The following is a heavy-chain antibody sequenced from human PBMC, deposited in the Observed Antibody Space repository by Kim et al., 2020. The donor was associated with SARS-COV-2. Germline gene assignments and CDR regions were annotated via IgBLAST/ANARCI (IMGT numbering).Heavy chain of an antibody. V-gene: IGHV4-59*13. J-gene: IGHJ5*02. CDR1: GGSISGYY. CDR3: ARDNYYGSGSNWFEP. CDR2: IYYSGDT. D-gene: IGHD3-10*01. Sequence: SETLSLTCTVSGGSISGYYWSWIRQPPKKGLEWIGYIYYSGDTKYNPSLKSRVIMSVDTYKNKFSLQLNSVTAADTAVYYCARDNYYGSGSNWFEPWGQG.